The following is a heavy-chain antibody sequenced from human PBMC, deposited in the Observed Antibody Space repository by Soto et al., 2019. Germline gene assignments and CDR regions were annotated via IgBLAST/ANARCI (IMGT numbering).Heavy chain of an antibody. CDR3: ARGPPIAAAGLMDY. CDR1: GYTFTSYD. Sequence: QVQLLQSGAEVKKPGASVKVSCKASGYTFTSYDINWVRQATGQGLEWMGWMNPNSGNTGYAQKFQGRVTMTKNTSISTAYMELSSLRSEDTAVYYCARGPPIAAAGLMDYWGQGTLVTVSS. CDR2: MNPNSGNT. D-gene: IGHD6-13*01. J-gene: IGHJ4*02. V-gene: IGHV1-8*01.